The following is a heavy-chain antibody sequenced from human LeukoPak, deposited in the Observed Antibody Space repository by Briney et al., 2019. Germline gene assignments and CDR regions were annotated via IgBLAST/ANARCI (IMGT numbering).Heavy chain of an antibody. CDR3: ATNSYTGSSKNTFNF. D-gene: IGHD3-16*01. V-gene: IGHV3-33*01. CDR2: IWYDGSNK. Sequence: PGGSLRLSCAASGFIFSTYGMHWVRQAPGKGLEWVAIIWYDGSNKNYADSVKGRFTISRGNSKNTLYLQMNSLRAEDTAVYYCATNSYTGSSKNTFNFWGQGTLVTVSS. CDR1: GFIFSTYG. J-gene: IGHJ4*02.